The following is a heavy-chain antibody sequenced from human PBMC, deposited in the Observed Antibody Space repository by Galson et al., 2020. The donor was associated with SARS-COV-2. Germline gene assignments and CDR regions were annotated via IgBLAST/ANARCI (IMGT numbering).Heavy chain of an antibody. J-gene: IGHJ6*02. CDR2: IKQDGSEK. Sequence: TGGSLRLSCAASGFTFSSYWMSWVRQAPGKGLEWVANIKQDGSEKYYVDSVKGRFTISRDNAKNSLYLQMNSLRAEDTAVYYCATYPGRFLEWLSPPPYYYGMYVWGQGTTVTVSS. CDR3: ATYPGRFLEWLSPPPYYYGMYV. V-gene: IGHV3-7*01. D-gene: IGHD3-3*01. CDR1: GFTFSSYW.